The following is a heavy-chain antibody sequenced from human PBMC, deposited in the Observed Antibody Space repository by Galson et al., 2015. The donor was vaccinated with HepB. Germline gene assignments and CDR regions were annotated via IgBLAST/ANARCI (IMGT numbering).Heavy chain of an antibody. J-gene: IGHJ3*02. CDR1: GDSVSSNSAA. D-gene: IGHD1-26*01. CDR3: ARGPGQWGWAFDI. Sequence: CAISGDSVSSNSAAWNWIRQSPSRGLEWLGGTYYRSKWYNDYAVSVKSRITINPDTSKNQFSLQLNSAAPEDTAVYYCARGPGQWGWAFDIWGQGTMVTVSS. V-gene: IGHV6-1*01. CDR2: TYYRSKWYN.